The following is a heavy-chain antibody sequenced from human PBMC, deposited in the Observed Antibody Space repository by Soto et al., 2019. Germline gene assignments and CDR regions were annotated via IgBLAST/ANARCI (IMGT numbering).Heavy chain of an antibody. D-gene: IGHD3-10*01. J-gene: IGHJ5*02. Sequence: GGSLRLSCAASGFTFSSYSMNWVRQAPGKGLEWVSSISSSSSYIYYADSVKGRFTISRDNAKNSLYLQMNSLRAEDTAVYYCARGVRGWLFDPWGQGTLVTVSS. CDR1: GFTFSSYS. CDR3: ARGVRGWLFDP. CDR2: ISSSSSYI. V-gene: IGHV3-21*01.